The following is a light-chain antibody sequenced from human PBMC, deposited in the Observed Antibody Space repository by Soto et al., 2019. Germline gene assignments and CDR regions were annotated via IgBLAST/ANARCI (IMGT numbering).Light chain of an antibody. Sequence: EVVMTQSPATLSVSPGERATLSCRASQSVNNNYLAWYQHKPGQAPRLLIYGISARASGVPARFSGSGSGTDFTLTIDSLQSEDFVVYYCQQYTNWPITFGQGTRLEIK. CDR2: GIS. CDR3: QQYTNWPIT. V-gene: IGKV3-15*01. CDR1: QSVNNN. J-gene: IGKJ5*01.